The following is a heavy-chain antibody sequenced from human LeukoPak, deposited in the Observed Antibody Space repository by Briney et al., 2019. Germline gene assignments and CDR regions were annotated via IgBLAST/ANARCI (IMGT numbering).Heavy chain of an antibody. D-gene: IGHD3-22*01. J-gene: IGHJ4*02. V-gene: IGHV3-30*02. CDR1: GFTFSSYG. CDR2: IRNGGSNK. Sequence: GGSLRLSCAASGFTFSSYGMHWVRQAPGKGLEWVAFIRNGGSNKYYADSVKGRFTISRDNSKNTLYLQMNSLRAEDTAVYYCARGQGTYYYDSGQGYYFDYWGQGTLVTVSS. CDR3: ARGQGTYYYDSGQGYYFDY.